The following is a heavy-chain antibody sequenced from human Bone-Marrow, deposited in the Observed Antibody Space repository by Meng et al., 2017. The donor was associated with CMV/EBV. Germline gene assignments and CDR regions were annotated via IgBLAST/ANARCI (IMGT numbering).Heavy chain of an antibody. V-gene: IGHV1-69*05. J-gene: IGHJ6*02. D-gene: IGHD1-14*01. CDR3: ARGWEPYYYYYGMDV. CDR2: IIPIFGTA. CDR1: GYTFSSYG. Sequence: SVKVSCKASGYTFSSYGISWVRQAPGQGLEWMGGIIPIFGTANYAQKFQGRVTITTDESTSTAYMELSSLRSEDTAVYYCARGWEPYYYYYGMDVWGQGTTVTVSS.